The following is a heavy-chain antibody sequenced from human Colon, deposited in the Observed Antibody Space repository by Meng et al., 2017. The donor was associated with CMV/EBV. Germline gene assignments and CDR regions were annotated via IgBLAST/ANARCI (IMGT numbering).Heavy chain of an antibody. J-gene: IGHJ5*02. CDR2: IHYSGNT. CDR1: DGSVNSDDAL. Sequence: VSDGSVNSDDALWSWLRQPPGKGLEWIRYIHYSGNTNYNPSLKSRVTMSIETSKNQFSLTSFSVTAADTAVYYCARDVMLPAPFFDPWGQGTLVTVSS. V-gene: IGHV4-61*08. CDR3: ARDVMLPAPFFDP. D-gene: IGHD2-2*01.